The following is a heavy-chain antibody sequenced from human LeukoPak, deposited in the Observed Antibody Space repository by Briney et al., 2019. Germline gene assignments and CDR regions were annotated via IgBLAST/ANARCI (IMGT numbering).Heavy chain of an antibody. J-gene: IGHJ4*02. CDR3: ARTSRTTAVTTVLYFDY. CDR2: IKQDGSEK. CDR1: GFTFSNYW. D-gene: IGHD4-17*01. Sequence: GGSLRLSCAASGFTFSNYWMSWVRQAPGKGLEWVANIKQDGSEKYYVDSVKGRFSISRDNAKNSLYLQMNSLRGEDTAVYYCARTSRTTAVTTVLYFDYWAREPWSPSP. V-gene: IGHV3-7*01.